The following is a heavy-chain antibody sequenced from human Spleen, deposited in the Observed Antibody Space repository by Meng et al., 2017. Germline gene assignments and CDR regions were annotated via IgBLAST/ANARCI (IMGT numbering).Heavy chain of an antibody. J-gene: IGHJ4*02. Sequence: QVQLAQSGAGVRKPGPPVKVSCKPSGGTFSSDAISWVRQAPGQGLEWMGGIIPIFGTANYAQKFQGRVTITADESTSTAYMELSSLRSEDTAVYYCARSIAARPGLFDYWGQGTLVTVSS. CDR3: ARSIAARPGLFDY. CDR2: IIPIFGTA. CDR1: GGTFSSDA. V-gene: IGHV1-69*01. D-gene: IGHD6-6*01.